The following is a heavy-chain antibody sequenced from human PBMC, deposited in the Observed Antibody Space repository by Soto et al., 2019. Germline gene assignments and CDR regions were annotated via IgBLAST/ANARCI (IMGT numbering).Heavy chain of an antibody. Sequence: EVQLLESGGGLVQPGGSLRLSCEASGFTFSSYAMSWVRQAPGKGLEWVSAISGSGGSTYYADSVQGRFTISRDNSKNTLYLQMNSLRAEDTAVYYCAKGDLDYGFNEYYYGMDVWGQGTTVTVSS. CDR1: GFTFSSYA. V-gene: IGHV3-23*01. D-gene: IGHD4-17*01. J-gene: IGHJ6*02. CDR3: AKGDLDYGFNEYYYGMDV. CDR2: ISGSGGST.